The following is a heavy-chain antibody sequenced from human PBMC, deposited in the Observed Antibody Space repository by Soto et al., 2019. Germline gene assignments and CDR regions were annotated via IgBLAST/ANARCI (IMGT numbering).Heavy chain of an antibody. CDR1: GGSFSGYY. Sequence: SETLSLTCAVYGGSFSGYYWSWIRQPPGKGLEWIGEINHSGSTNYNPSLKSRVTISVDTSKNQFSLKLSSVTAADTAVYYCASPYISAAGGNNWLDPCGQGTLVTVSS. J-gene: IGHJ5*02. D-gene: IGHD6-13*01. CDR2: INHSGST. CDR3: ASPYISAAGGNNWLDP. V-gene: IGHV4-34*01.